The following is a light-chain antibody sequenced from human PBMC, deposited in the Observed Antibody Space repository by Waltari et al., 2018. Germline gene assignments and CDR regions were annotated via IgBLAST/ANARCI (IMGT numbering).Light chain of an antibody. J-gene: IGLJ3*02. Sequence: QSALTQPASVSGSPGQSVTISCTGTSSYVGGYNFVSWYQQHPGRAPKLMIYDVTHRPSGVSTRFSGSKSGDTASLTISGLQAADEAEYYCSSYSSTNTVVFGGGTQLTV. CDR2: DVT. CDR3: SSYSSTNTVV. V-gene: IGLV2-14*03. CDR1: SSYVGGYNF.